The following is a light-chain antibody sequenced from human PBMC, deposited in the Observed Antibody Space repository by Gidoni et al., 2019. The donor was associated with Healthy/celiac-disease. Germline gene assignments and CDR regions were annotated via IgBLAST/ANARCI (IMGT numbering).Light chain of an antibody. CDR3: QQYYSTPYT. V-gene: IGKV4-1*01. CDR2: WAS. Sequence: DIVMTQSPASLAGSLWERATINCKSSQSVLSSSNNKNYLAMYPQKPGQPPKLLIYWASTRESGGPDRFSGSGSGTDLTLTISSLQAEDVAVYYWQQYYSTPYTVGQGTKLEIK. J-gene: IGKJ2*01. CDR1: QSVLSSSNNKNY.